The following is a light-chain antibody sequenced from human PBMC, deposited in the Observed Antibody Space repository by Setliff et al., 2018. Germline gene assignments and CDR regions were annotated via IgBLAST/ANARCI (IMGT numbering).Light chain of an antibody. J-gene: IGLJ1*01. CDR2: DVN. CDR1: SSDIGAYDC. CDR3: SSYTSRTTLDV. Sequence: QSVLTQPASVSGSPGQSITISCTGSSSDIGAYDCVSWYQQHPGKAPKLMIYDVNNRPSGVSNRFSGSKSGNTASLTISGLQAEDEADYYCSSYTSRTTLDVFGTGTKVTVL. V-gene: IGLV2-14*03.